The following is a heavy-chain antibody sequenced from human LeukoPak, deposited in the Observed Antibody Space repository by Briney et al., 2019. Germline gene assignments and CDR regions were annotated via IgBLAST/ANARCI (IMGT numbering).Heavy chain of an antibody. J-gene: IGHJ5*02. CDR3: ARDPSNTSGWKIWFDT. V-gene: IGHV1-18*03. CDR1: GYTFNKYG. CDR2: ISCYNVDT. D-gene: IGHD6-19*01. Sequence: AGSVKVSCKASGYTFNKYGISGVRQAPGQGLEGMGWISCYNVDTNYAQKLQGRVSLSTDTPTPTLYMELRSLRSDDMAVYYCARDPSNTSGWKIWFDTWGQGTPVTVSS.